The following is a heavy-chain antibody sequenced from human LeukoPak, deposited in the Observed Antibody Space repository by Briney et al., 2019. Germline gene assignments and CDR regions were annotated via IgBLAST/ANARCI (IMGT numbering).Heavy chain of an antibody. Sequence: PGGSLRLSCAASGFTFSSYWMSWVRQAPGKGLEWVANIKQDGSEKYYVDSVKGRFTISRDNAKNSLYLQMNSLRAEDTAVHYCAGTVMHYYYYYMDVWGKGTTVTVSS. D-gene: IGHD4-17*01. CDR1: GFTFSSYW. J-gene: IGHJ6*03. CDR2: IKQDGSEK. V-gene: IGHV3-7*01. CDR3: AGTVMHYYYYYMDV.